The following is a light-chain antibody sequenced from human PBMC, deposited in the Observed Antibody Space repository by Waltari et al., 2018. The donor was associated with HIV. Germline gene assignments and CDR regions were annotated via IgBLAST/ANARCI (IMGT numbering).Light chain of an antibody. Sequence: QLALTQSPSASASLGASVKLTCTLSSGHTDYAIAWHLQQPEKGPRYLMRLSTNGSHTKGDGIPDRFSGSSSGAERYLTISSLQSEDEADYYCQTWGTGIVVFGGGTKLTVL. CDR3: QTWGTGIVV. V-gene: IGLV4-69*01. CDR2: LSTNGSH. CDR1: SGHTDYA. J-gene: IGLJ2*01.